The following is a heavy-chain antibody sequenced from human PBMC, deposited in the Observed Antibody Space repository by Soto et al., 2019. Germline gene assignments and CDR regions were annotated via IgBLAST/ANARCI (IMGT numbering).Heavy chain of an antibody. D-gene: IGHD6-19*01. J-gene: IGHJ5*02. CDR1: GGTFSSYT. V-gene: IGHV1-69*08. CDR3: ARDPAVAPYNSIWFDP. Sequence: QVQLVQSGAEVKKPGSSVKVSCKASGGTFSSYTISWVRQAPGQGLEWMGRIIPILGIANYAQKFQGRVTITADKSTSTAYMELSSLRSEDTAVYYCARDPAVAPYNSIWFDPWGQGTLVTVSS. CDR2: IIPILGIA.